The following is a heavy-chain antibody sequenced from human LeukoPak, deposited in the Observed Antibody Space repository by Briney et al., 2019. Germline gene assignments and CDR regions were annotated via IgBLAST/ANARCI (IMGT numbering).Heavy chain of an antibody. CDR2: IYPSDSET. CDR1: RYSFTSYW. CDR3: ARRAMILGWYFDF. D-gene: IGHD3-16*01. J-gene: IGHJ2*01. Sequence: GESLKISCKGSRYSFTSYWIGWVRQMPGEGLEWMGVIYPSDSETRYSPSFQGQVTMSVDKSINTAYLQWNSLRASDTATYYCARRAMILGWYFDFWGRGTMVTVSS. V-gene: IGHV5-51*01.